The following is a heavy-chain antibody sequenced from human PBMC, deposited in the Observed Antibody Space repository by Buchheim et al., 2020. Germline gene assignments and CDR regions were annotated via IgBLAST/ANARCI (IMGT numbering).Heavy chain of an antibody. D-gene: IGHD5-12*01. CDR1: GFTFSRYC. V-gene: IGHV3-30*18. Sequence: QVQLVESGGGVVQPGRSLRLSCAASGFTFSRYCMLWVRQAPGKGLEWVAVISYDGSNKYYADSVKGRFTISRDNSKNTLYLQMNSLRAEDTAVYYCAKDRGDIEATTYIPYYYYYGMDVWGQGTT. CDR2: ISYDGSNK. J-gene: IGHJ6*02. CDR3: AKDRGDIEATTYIPYYYYYGMDV.